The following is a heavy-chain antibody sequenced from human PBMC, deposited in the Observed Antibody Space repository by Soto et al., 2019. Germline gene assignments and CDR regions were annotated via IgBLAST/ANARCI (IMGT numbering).Heavy chain of an antibody. V-gene: IGHV4-4*02. D-gene: IGHD2-2*02. CDR1: GASISSSNW. CDR3: ARVRQYCSSTSCYMPENWFDP. CDR2: VHHRGTT. J-gene: IGHJ5*02. Sequence: SETLSLTCAVPGASISSSNWWHWVRQPPGKGLEWIGEVHHRGTTNYNPSLKSRVAISVDKSKNQFSLKLNSVTAADTAVYYCARVRQYCSSTSCYMPENWFDPWGQGTLVTVSS.